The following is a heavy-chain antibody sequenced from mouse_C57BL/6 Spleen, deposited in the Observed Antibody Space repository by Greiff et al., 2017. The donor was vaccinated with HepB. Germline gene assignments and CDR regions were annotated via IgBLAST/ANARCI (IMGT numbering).Heavy chain of an antibody. CDR3: ARQGIYYGNYNYAMDY. CDR1: GFTLTSYG. Sequence: VHLVESGPGLVAPSQSLSITCTASGFTLTSYGVHWVRQPPGKGLEWLGVIWRDRSTTYNSAHKSRLSISKDNSKSQVFLKMHSLQTDDTAMYYCARQGIYYGNYNYAMDYWGQGTSVTVSS. V-gene: IGHV2-6-1*01. J-gene: IGHJ4*01. CDR2: IWRDRST. D-gene: IGHD2-1*01.